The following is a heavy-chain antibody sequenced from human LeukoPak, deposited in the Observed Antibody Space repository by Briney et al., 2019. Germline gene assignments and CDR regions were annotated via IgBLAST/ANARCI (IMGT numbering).Heavy chain of an antibody. CDR3: TKGTWRYFGSGSPYFDY. J-gene: IGHJ4*02. CDR2: ISWNSGSF. Sequence: GGSLRLSCAASGFTFDDYVMHWVRQVPVKVLEWVSGISWNSGSFDYADSVRGRFTISRDNAKNSLYLQMNSLRAEDTALYYCTKGTWRYFGSGSPYFDYWGQGTLVTVSS. CDR1: GFTFDDYV. V-gene: IGHV3-9*01. D-gene: IGHD3-10*01.